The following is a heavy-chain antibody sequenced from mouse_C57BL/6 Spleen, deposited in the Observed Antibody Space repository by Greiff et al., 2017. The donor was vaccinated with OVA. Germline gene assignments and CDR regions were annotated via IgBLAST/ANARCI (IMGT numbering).Heavy chain of an antibody. CDR2: IDPSDSYT. D-gene: IGHD2-1*01. CDR3: ARSGGNTGYFDV. Sequence: VQLQQPGAELVMPGASVKLSCKASGYTFTSYWMHWVKQRPGQGLEWIGEIDPSDSYTNYNQKFKGKSTLTVDKSSSTAYMQLSSLTSEDSAVYYCARSGGNTGYFDVWGTGTTVTVSS. CDR1: GYTFTSYW. J-gene: IGHJ1*03. V-gene: IGHV1-69*01.